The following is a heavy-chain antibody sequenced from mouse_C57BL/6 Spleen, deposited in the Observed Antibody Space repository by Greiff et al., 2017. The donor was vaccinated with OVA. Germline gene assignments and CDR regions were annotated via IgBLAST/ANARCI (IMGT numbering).Heavy chain of an antibody. V-gene: IGHV3-1*01. CDR3: ATSNWAWFAY. D-gene: IGHD4-1*01. CDR1: GYSITSGYD. CDR2: ISYSGST. J-gene: IGHJ3*01. Sequence: EVKLVESGPGMVKPSQSLSLTCTVTGYSITSGYDWHWIRHFPGNKLEWMGYISYSGSTNYNPSLKSRISITHDTSKNHFFLKLNSVTTEDTATYYCATSNWAWFAYWGQGTLVTVSA.